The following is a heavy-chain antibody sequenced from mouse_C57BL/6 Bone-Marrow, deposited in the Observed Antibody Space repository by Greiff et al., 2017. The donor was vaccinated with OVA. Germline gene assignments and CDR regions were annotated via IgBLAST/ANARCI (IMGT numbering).Heavy chain of an antibody. CDR2: ISSGSSTI. D-gene: IGHD1-1*01. CDR3: ARPLITPVGFAY. J-gene: IGHJ3*01. CDR1: GFTFSDYG. Sequence: EVQRVESGGGLVKPGGSLKLSCAASGFTFSDYGMHWVRQAPEKGLEWVAYISSGSSTIYYADTVKGRFTISRDNATNTLFLHMTRLRSEDTAMYYCARPLITPVGFAYWGQGTLVTVSA. V-gene: IGHV5-17*01.